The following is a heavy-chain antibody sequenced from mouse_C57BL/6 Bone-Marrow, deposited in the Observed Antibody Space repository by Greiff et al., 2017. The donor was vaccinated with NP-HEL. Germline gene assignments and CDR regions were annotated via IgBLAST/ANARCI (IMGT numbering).Heavy chain of an antibody. CDR2: IDPENGDT. V-gene: IGHV14-4*01. CDR1: GFNIKDDY. J-gene: IGHJ4*01. Sequence: VQLQQSGAELVRPGASVKLSCTASGFNIKDDYMHWVKQRPEQGLEWIGWIDPENGDTEYASKFQGKATITADTSSNTAYLQLSSLTSEDTAVYYCTTGGYDGRGDYYAMDYWGQGTSVTVSS. CDR3: TTGGYDGRGDYYAMDY. D-gene: IGHD1-1*01.